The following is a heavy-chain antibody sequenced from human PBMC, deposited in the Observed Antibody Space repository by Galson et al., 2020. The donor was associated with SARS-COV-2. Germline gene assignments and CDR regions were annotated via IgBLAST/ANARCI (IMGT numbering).Heavy chain of an antibody. CDR1: GGSISSYY. J-gene: IGHJ5*02. Sequence: SETLSLTCTVSGGSISSYYWSWIRQPPGKGLEWIGYIYYSGSTNYNPSLKSRVTISVDTSKNQFSLELSSVTAADTAVYYCARGGDLLLGVITVPNNWFDPWGQGTLVTVSS. V-gene: IGHV4-59*01. D-gene: IGHD3-22*01. CDR3: ARGGDLLLGVITVPNNWFDP. CDR2: IYYSGST.